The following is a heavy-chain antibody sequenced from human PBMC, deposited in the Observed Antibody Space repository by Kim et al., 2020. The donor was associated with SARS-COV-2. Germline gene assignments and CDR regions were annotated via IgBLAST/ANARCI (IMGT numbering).Heavy chain of an antibody. CDR2: INHSGST. CDR3: ASLVPAANRPNWFDP. Sequence: SETLSLTCAVYGGSFSGYYWSWIRQPPGKGLEWIGEINHSGSTNYNPSLKSRVTISVDTSKNQFSLKLSSVTAADTAVYYCASLVPAANRPNWFDPWGQGTLVTVSS. J-gene: IGHJ5*02. V-gene: IGHV4-34*01. CDR1: GGSFSGYY. D-gene: IGHD2-2*01.